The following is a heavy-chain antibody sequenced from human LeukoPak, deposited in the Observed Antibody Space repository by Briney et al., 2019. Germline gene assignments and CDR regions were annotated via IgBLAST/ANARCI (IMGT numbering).Heavy chain of an antibody. CDR2: IYYSGST. Sequence: SETLSLTCSVSGGSISSYYWSWIRQPPGKGLEWIGYIYYSGSTNYNPSLKSRVTISVDTSKNQFSLKLSSVTAADTAVYYCARQHDYYDSSGPFDYWGQGTLVTVSS. J-gene: IGHJ4*02. CDR3: ARQHDYYDSSGPFDY. CDR1: GGSISSYY. V-gene: IGHV4-59*08. D-gene: IGHD3-22*01.